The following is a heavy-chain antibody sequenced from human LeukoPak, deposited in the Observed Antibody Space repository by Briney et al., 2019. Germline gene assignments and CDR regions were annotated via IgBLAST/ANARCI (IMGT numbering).Heavy chain of an antibody. CDR1: GFTFSSYA. V-gene: IGHV3-23*01. J-gene: IGHJ4*02. Sequence: PGGSLRLSCAASGFTFSSYAMSWVRQAPGKGLEWVSAISGSGGSTYYADSVKGRFTISRDNSKNTLYLQMNSLRAEDMAVYYCALCYYDSSGYDPFDYWGRGTLVTVSS. CDR2: ISGSGGST. D-gene: IGHD3-22*01. CDR3: ALCYYDSSGYDPFDY.